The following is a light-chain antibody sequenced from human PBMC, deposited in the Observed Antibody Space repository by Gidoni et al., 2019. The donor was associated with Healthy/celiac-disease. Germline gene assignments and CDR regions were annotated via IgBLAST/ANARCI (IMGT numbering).Light chain of an antibody. J-gene: IGLJ1*01. CDR1: KIGSKS. V-gene: IGLV3-21*04. CDR3: QVWDSSSDLNYV. CDR2: YDS. Sequence: SYVLTQPPSVSVAPGKTARITFGGKKIGSKSVHWYQQKPGQAPVLVIYYDSDRPSGIPERFSGSNSGNTATLTISRVEAGDEADYYCQVWDSSSDLNYVFGTGTKVTVL.